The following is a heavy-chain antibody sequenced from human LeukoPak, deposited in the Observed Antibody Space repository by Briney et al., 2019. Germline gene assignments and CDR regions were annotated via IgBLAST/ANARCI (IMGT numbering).Heavy chain of an antibody. J-gene: IGHJ4*02. CDR2: INPNSGGT. CDR1: GYTFTGYY. V-gene: IGHV1-2*02. D-gene: IGHD3-10*01. CDR3: ARLPSYGSGSRDY. Sequence: ASVKVSCKASGYTFTGYYMHWVRQAPGQGLEWMGWINPNSGGTNYAQKFQGGVTMTRDTSISTAYMELSRLRSDDTAVYYCARLPSYGSGSRDYWGQGTLVTVSS.